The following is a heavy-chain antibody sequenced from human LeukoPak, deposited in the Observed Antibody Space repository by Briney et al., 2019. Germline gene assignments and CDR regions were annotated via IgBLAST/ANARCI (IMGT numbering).Heavy chain of an antibody. D-gene: IGHD6-13*01. CDR1: GYTLTGHH. J-gene: IGHJ4*02. V-gene: IGHV1-2*06. CDR2: INPYSGDT. CDR3: ARDQGSLTRSWYTGY. Sequence: ASVQVSCPASGYTLTGHHIHSVRPAPGQGLEWMGRINPYSGDTNFAQKFQGRVTMTRDTSITTAYMDLSSLTPDDTAVYFCARDQGSLTRSWYTGYWGQGTQVTVSS.